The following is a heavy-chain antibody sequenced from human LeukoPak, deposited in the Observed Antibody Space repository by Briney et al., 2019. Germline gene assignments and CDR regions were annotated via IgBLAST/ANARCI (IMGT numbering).Heavy chain of an antibody. J-gene: IGHJ4*02. CDR2: ISGSGGST. CDR3: AKDGIVATTTPYYFDY. V-gene: IGHV3-23*01. Sequence: GGSLRLSCAASGFTFSSYAMSWVRQAPGTGLEWVSAISGSGGSTYYADSVKGRFTISRDNSKNTLYLQMNSLRAEDTAVYYCAKDGIVATTTPYYFDYWGQGTLVTVSS. D-gene: IGHD5-12*01. CDR1: GFTFSSYA.